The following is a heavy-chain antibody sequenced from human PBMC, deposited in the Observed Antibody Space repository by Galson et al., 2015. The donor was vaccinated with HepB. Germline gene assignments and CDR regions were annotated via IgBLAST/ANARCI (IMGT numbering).Heavy chain of an antibody. CDR2: IIPIFGLT. CDR3: GYDFWSGPTYGMDV. J-gene: IGHJ6*02. CDR1: GGTFSDHA. Sequence: SVKVSCKASGGTFSDHAVSWVRQAPGQGLEWLGGIIPIFGLTNYAQKFQGRVTITADKSTSTAYMELSSLKFEDTATYYCGYDFWSGPTYGMDVWGQGTTVTVSS. V-gene: IGHV1-69*10. D-gene: IGHD3-3*01.